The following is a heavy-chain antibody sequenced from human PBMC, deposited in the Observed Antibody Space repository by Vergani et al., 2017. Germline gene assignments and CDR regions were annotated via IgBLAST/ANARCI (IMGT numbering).Heavy chain of an antibody. Sequence: QVQLQESGPGLVQPSETLSPTFAVSGYSISSGYHWVWIRQPPGKGLEWIGRIYHRGSTYYNPSLKGRVTISLDTTKNQFSLKLSSVTAADAAVYYCARRRGMGAAADIGFDYWGQGTLVTVSS. CDR2: IYHRGST. J-gene: IGHJ4*02. CDR3: ARRRGMGAAADIGFDY. D-gene: IGHD6-13*01. CDR1: GYSISSGYH. V-gene: IGHV4-38-2*01.